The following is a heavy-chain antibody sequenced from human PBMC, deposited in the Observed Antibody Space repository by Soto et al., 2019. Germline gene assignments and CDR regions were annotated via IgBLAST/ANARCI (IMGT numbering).Heavy chain of an antibody. J-gene: IGHJ6*03. V-gene: IGHV1-2*04. Sequence: QVQLVQSGAEVKKPGASVTVSCRSSGDTFNDYYIHWVRQAPGQGLEWMGWINPNGGVTKYAQKFQGWVTMTRDTSIRTVYMQRSRLRSDDTAVYYCARESGGATATLDYYYFYMDVWGTGTKVTVSS. D-gene: IGHD5-12*01. CDR2: INPNGGVT. CDR3: ARESGGATATLDYYYFYMDV. CDR1: GDTFNDYY.